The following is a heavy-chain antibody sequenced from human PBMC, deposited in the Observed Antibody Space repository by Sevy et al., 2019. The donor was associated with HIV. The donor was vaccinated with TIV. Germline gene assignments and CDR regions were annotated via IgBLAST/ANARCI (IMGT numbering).Heavy chain of an antibody. CDR2: INWNGGST. V-gene: IGHV3-20*04. D-gene: IGHD3-22*01. CDR3: ARDAGGYYYDSSGYYDY. J-gene: IGHJ4*02. Sequence: GGSLRLSCAASGFTFDDYGMSWVRQAPGKGLEWVSGINWNGGSTGYADSVKGRFTISRDNAKNSLYLQMNSLRAEDTASYYCARDAGGYYYDSSGYYDYWGQGTLVTVSS. CDR1: GFTFDDYG.